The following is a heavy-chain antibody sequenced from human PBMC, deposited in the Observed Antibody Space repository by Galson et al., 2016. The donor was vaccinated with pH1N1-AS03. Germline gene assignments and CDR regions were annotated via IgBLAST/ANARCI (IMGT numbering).Heavy chain of an antibody. CDR2: VGHVGHT. Sequence: SETLSLTCAVSGYSISSGYYWDWIRQPPGKGLEWIGSVGHVGHTFYNPSPKSRVTVAQHASENQISLKMSSVTAADTAIYYCARHHNVIVVGEGWYYDHGVDVWGQGTMVTVSS. CDR3: ARHHNVIVVGEGWYYDHGVDV. V-gene: IGHV4-38-2*01. J-gene: IGHJ3*01. D-gene: IGHD3-3*01. CDR1: GYSISSGYY.